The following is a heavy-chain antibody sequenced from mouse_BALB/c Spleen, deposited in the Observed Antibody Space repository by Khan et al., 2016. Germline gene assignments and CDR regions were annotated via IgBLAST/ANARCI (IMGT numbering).Heavy chain of an antibody. V-gene: IGHV3-2*02. J-gene: IGHJ3*01. CDR2: INYSGGA. CDR3: ACAYGFYAWFGN. CDR1: GYSITSDDA. D-gene: IGHD2-3*01. Sequence: EVQLQESGPGLVKPSESLYLTCTASGYSITSDDAWCWLRQFPGNKLEWMGNINYSGGASYNRSIKSRIAITRDTSYIHFSLQLNSVTPEDTATYCCACAYGFYAWFGNGRQGTLVTVSA.